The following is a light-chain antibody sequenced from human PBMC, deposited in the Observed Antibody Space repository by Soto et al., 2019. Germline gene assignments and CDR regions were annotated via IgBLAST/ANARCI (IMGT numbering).Light chain of an antibody. Sequence: DIQMTQSPSSLSASVGDRVTITCRASLDINTFLNWYQQKPGKAPKLLIYGSSSLQSGVPSRISGSRSGTNFTLTISSLQPEDFGTYFCQQSYSTPLTFGPGTKVDMK. CDR3: QQSYSTPLT. J-gene: IGKJ3*01. CDR1: LDINTF. CDR2: GSS. V-gene: IGKV1-39*01.